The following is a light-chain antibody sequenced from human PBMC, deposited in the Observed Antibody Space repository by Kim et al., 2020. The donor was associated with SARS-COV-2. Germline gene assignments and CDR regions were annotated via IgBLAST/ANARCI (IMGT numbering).Light chain of an antibody. CDR3: QQYNKWPIT. CDR1: QSVSSN. CDR2: AAS. Sequence: EIVMTQSPATLSVSPGERATLSCRASQSVSSNLAWYQQKPGQAPRLLFYAASTRATGTPARFSGSGSGTEFTLTISSLQSEDFAVYSCQQYNKWPITFGGGTKVDIK. J-gene: IGKJ4*01. V-gene: IGKV3-15*01.